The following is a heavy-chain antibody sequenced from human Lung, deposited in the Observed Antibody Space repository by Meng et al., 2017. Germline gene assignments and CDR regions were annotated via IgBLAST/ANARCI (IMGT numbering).Heavy chain of an antibody. D-gene: IGHD4-11*01. CDR2: INHSGST. V-gene: IGHV4-34*01. J-gene: IGHJ4*02. CDR1: GGSFSDYY. Sequence: VQLPPSGAGLLKPSETLSLTCVVSGGSFSDYYWGWIRQPPGKGLEWIGEINHSGSTNYNPSLESRATISVDTSQNNLSLKLSSVTAADSAVYYCARGPTTMAHDFDYWGQGTLVTVSS. CDR3: ARGPTTMAHDFDY.